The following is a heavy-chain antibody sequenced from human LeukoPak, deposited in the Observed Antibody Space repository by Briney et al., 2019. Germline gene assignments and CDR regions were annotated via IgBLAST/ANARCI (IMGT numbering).Heavy chain of an antibody. J-gene: IGHJ4*02. Sequence: SETLSLTCTVSGCSISSNISYWGWIRQPPGKGLEWIAGIYHSGCTYYNPSLKSRVTICVDTSKNQFALRLSSVTAADTAVYYCARHPYYYESSGYPRFLASWGRGTLVTVSS. CDR1: GCSISSNISY. V-gene: IGHV4-39*01. CDR3: ARHPYYYESSGYPRFLAS. D-gene: IGHD3-22*01. CDR2: IYHSGCT.